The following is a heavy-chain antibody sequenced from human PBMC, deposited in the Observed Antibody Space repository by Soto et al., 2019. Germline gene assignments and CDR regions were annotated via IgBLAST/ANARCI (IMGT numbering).Heavy chain of an antibody. J-gene: IGHJ5*02. CDR2: IYYSGST. V-gene: IGHV4-59*01. CDR1: GGSISSYY. D-gene: IGHD5-18*01. CDR3: ARDKGGGYSYGHNWFDP. Sequence: PSETLSLTCTVSGGSISSYYWSWIRQPPGKGLEWIGYIYYSGSTNYNPSLKSRVTISVDTSKNQFSLKLSSVTAADTAVYYCARDKGGGYSYGHNWFDPWGQGTLVTVSS.